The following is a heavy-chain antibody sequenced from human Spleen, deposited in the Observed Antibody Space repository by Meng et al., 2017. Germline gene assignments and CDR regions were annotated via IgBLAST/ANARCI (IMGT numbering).Heavy chain of an antibody. CDR1: GYSFTPYW. Sequence: GESLKISCKGSGYSFTPYWIGWVRQKPGKGLEWMGIIYPGDSDTRYSPSFQGQVTISADKSISTAYLQWSSLKASDSAMYYCARLTQLWLDFDYWGQGTLVTVSS. CDR3: ARLTQLWLDFDY. V-gene: IGHV5-51*01. D-gene: IGHD5-18*01. CDR2: IYPGDSDT. J-gene: IGHJ4*02.